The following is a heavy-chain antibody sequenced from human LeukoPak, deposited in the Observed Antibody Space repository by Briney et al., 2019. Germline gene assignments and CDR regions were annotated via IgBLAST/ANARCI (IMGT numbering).Heavy chain of an antibody. CDR2: ISYEGGTQ. V-gene: IGHV3-30*18. CDR1: GVTLSPYG. J-gene: IGHJ5*02. CDR3: AKEGTPQVSTWYDL. Sequence: GGSLRLSCAASGVTLSPYGMHWVRQAPAKGLEWVAVISYEGGTQHYADSVKGRFIISRDNPRNTLYLQMNILRTEDTAVYYCAKEGTPQVSTWYDLWGQGTQVIVSS. D-gene: IGHD3-10*01.